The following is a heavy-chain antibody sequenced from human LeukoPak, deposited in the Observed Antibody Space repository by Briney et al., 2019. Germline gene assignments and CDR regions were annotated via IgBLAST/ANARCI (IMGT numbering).Heavy chain of an antibody. CDR2: IYYSGST. V-gene: IGHV4-59*08. J-gene: IGHJ4*02. Sequence: SETLSLTCTVSGGSISSYYWSWIRQPPGKGLEWIGYIYYSGSTNYNPSLKGRVTISVDTSKNQFSLKLSSVTAADTAVYYCARHYGQWLVQNWGQGTLVTVSS. D-gene: IGHD6-19*01. CDR1: GGSISSYY. CDR3: ARHYGQWLVQN.